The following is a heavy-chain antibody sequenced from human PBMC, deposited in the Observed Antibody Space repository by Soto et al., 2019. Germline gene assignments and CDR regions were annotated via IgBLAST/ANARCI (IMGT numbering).Heavy chain of an antibody. Sequence: QVQLVQSGAEVKKPGSSVKVSCKASGGTFSSYAISWVRQAPGQGLEWMGGIIPIFGTANYAQKFKGRVTITADESTNTANMELSSLRSEDTAVYYCARGGIAAAGTFYYYYGMDVWGQGTTVTVSS. D-gene: IGHD6-13*01. V-gene: IGHV1-69*01. CDR2: IIPIFGTA. CDR3: ARGGIAAAGTFYYYYGMDV. CDR1: GGTFSSYA. J-gene: IGHJ6*02.